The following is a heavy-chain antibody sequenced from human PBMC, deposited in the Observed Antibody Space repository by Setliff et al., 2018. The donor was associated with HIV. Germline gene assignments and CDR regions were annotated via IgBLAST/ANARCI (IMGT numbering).Heavy chain of an antibody. CDR3: ARQAWHSGRNGYFVDY. CDR1: GYSITNGYY. CDR2: IYQTGSI. J-gene: IGHJ4*02. D-gene: IGHD2-15*01. V-gene: IGHV4-38-2*02. Sequence: PSETLSLTCSVSGYSITNGYYWGWFRQSPGKGLEWIATIYQTGSIYYNPSLQNRVTLLLDMSKNQFSLKLSSVTAVDTAVYYCARQAWHSGRNGYFVDYWGQGTLVTVSS.